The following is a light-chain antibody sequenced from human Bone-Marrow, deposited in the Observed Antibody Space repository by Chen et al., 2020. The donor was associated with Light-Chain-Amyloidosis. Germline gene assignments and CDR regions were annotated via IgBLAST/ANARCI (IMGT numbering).Light chain of an antibody. CDR1: NIGSTS. CDR2: DDS. Sequence: SYVLTQPSSVSVAPGQTATIACGGNNIGSTSVHWYQQTPGQAPLLVVYDDSDRPSGIPERLSGSNSGNTATLTISRVEARDEADYYCQVWDRSSDCPVFGGGTKLTVL. J-gene: IGLJ3*02. CDR3: QVWDRSSDCPV. V-gene: IGLV3-21*02.